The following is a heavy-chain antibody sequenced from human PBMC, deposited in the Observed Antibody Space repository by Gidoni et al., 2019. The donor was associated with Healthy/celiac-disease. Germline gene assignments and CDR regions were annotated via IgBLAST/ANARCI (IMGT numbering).Heavy chain of an antibody. CDR3: ARYGNSSSWDKLIDAFDI. CDR1: GGSFSGYY. Sequence: QVQLQQWGAGLLKPSETLSLTCAVYGGSFSGYYWSWIRQPPGKGLEWIGEINHSGSTNYNPSLKSRVTISVDTSKNQFSLKLSSVTAADTAVYYCARYGNSSSWDKLIDAFDIWGQGTMVTVSS. D-gene: IGHD6-13*01. CDR2: INHSGST. J-gene: IGHJ3*02. V-gene: IGHV4-34*01.